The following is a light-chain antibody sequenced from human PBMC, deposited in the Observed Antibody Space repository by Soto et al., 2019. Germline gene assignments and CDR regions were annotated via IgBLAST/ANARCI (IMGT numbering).Light chain of an antibody. J-gene: IGLJ3*02. CDR2: AVS. CDR1: SSDIGRFDY. CDR3: ASYTTSTTQV. Sequence: QSVLTQPVSVSASPGQSITISCAGTSSDIGRFDYVSWYQHHPGNAPKLVISAVSRRSSGISDRFSGSKSGNRATLTISGLQAEDEADYYCASYTTSTTQVFGGGTKLTVL. V-gene: IGLV2-14*01.